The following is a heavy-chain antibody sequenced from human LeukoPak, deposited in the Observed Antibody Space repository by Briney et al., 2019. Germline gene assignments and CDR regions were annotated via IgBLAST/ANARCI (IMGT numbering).Heavy chain of an antibody. V-gene: IGHV3-30*04. CDR2: ISYDGSNK. J-gene: IGHJ1*01. CDR1: GFTISNYA. CDR3: AKDFAKYCSGGCDFQH. D-gene: IGHD2-15*01. Sequence: GRSLRLSCAVSGFTISNYAMNWVRQAPGKGLEWVTVISYDGSNKYYADSVKGRFTISRDNSKNTLYLQMNSLRAEDTAVYYCAKDFAKYCSGGCDFQHWGQGTLVTVSS.